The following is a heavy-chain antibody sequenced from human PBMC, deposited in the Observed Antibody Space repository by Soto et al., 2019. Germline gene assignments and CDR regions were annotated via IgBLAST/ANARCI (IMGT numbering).Heavy chain of an antibody. CDR3: ASLTDYDILTGHYPFDY. Sequence: PGESLKISCAASGFTFSSYSMNWVRQAPGKGLEWVSSISSSSSYIYYADSVKGRFTISRDNAKNSLYLQMNSLRAEDTAVYYCASLTDYDILTGHYPFDYWGPGTMLTVSS. D-gene: IGHD3-9*01. CDR1: GFTFSSYS. V-gene: IGHV3-21*01. J-gene: IGHJ4*02. CDR2: ISSSSSYI.